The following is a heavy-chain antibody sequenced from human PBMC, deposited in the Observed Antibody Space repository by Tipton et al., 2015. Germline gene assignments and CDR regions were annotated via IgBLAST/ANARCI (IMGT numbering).Heavy chain of an antibody. CDR1: GDSISSGHW. D-gene: IGHD3-22*01. CDR3: ATGLFADS. CDR2: INHTGST. J-gene: IGHJ4*02. V-gene: IGHV4-4*02. Sequence: TLSLTCAVSGDSISSGHWWTWVRQPPGMGLEWIGEINHTGSTKYTPSLKSRVFISVDTSKKQFSLRLSSMTAADTAVYYCATGLFADSWGQGTLVTVSS.